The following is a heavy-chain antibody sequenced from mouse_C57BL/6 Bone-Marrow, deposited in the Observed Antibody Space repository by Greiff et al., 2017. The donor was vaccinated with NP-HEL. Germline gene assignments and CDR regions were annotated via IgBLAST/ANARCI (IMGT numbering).Heavy chain of an antibody. D-gene: IGHD2-3*01. V-gene: IGHV1-55*01. CDR1: GYTFTSYW. CDR3: ARRGGYYVGYAMDY. J-gene: IGHJ4*01. CDR2: IYPGSGST. Sequence: VQLQQSGAELVKPGASVKMSCKASGYTFTSYWITWVKQRPGQGLEWIGDIYPGSGSTNYNEKFKSKATLTVDTSSSTAYMQLSSLTSEDSAVYYCARRGGYYVGYAMDYWGQGTSVTVSS.